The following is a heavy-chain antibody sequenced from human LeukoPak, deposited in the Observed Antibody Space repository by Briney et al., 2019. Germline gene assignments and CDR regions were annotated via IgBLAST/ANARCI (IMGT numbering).Heavy chain of an antibody. CDR1: GGSISSYY. V-gene: IGHV4-59*01. CDR3: ARVSDYYGSGSYYNPFVWFDP. D-gene: IGHD3-10*01. Sequence: SETLSLTCTVSGGSISSYYWSWIRQPPGKGLEWIGYIYYSGSTNCNPSLKSRVTISVDTSKNQFSLKLSSVTAADTAVYYCARVSDYYGSGSYYNPFVWFDPWGQGTLVTVSS. J-gene: IGHJ5*02. CDR2: IYYSGST.